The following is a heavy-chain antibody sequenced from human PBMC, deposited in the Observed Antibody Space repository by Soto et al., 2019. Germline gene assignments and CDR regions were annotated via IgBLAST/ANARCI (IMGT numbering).Heavy chain of an antibody. V-gene: IGHV3-48*02. J-gene: IGHJ4*02. CDR1: GFTFSSYS. CDR2: ISSSSTI. D-gene: IGHD3-9*01. CDR3: ARDREDYDILTGYPDY. Sequence: GGSLRLSCAASGFTFSSYSMNWVRQAPGKGLEWVSYISSSSTIYYADSVKGRFTISRDNAKNSLYLQMNSLRDEDTAVYYCARDREDYDILTGYPDYWGQGTLVTVSS.